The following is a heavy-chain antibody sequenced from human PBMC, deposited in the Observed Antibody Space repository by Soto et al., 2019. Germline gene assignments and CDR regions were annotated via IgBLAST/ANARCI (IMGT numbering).Heavy chain of an antibody. CDR3: AKTITTIGVSSTGRGALLDN. CDR1: GFTFSVFG. CDR2: IPNDGNSE. D-gene: IGHD3-3*01. Sequence: QVQLVESGGGVVQPGRSLRLSCAASGFTFSVFGMHWVRQAPGKGLEWVAVIPNDGNSEHYADSVKGRFTISRDNSKNTFYLQMNSLSVEDTAVYYCAKTITTIGVSSTGRGALLDNWGQGILVSVSS. J-gene: IGHJ4*02. V-gene: IGHV3-30*18.